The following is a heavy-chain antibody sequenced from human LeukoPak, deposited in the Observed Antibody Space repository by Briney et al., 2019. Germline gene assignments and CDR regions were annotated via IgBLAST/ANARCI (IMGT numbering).Heavy chain of an antibody. CDR1: GFTFSGSA. D-gene: IGHD4-17*01. CDR2: IRSKANSYAT. V-gene: IGHV3-73*01. Sequence: PGGSLRLSCAASGFTFSGSAMHWVRQASGKGLEWVGRIRSKANSYATAYAASVKGRFTISRDDSKNTAYLQMNSLKTEDTAVYYCTRLSRVPYYGDYAYDYWGQGTLVTVSS. J-gene: IGHJ4*02. CDR3: TRLSRVPYYGDYAYDY.